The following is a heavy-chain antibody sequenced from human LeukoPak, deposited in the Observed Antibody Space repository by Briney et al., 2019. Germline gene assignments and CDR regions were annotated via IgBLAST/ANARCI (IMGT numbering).Heavy chain of an antibody. Sequence: GASVKVSCKASGYTFTSYGISWVRQAPGQGLEWMGWISAYNGNTNYAQKPQGRVTMTTDTSTSTAYMELRSLRSDDTAVYYCARVSLFVRPSPFDYWGQGTLVTVSS. D-gene: IGHD3-16*02. CDR3: ARVSLFVRPSPFDY. CDR2: ISAYNGNT. V-gene: IGHV1-18*01. CDR1: GYTFTSYG. J-gene: IGHJ4*02.